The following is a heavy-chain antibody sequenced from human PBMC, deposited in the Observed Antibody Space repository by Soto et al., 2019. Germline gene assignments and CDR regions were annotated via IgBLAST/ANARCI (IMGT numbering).Heavy chain of an antibody. CDR2: ISAGSSSI. J-gene: IGHJ4*02. V-gene: IGHV3-48*01. CDR1: GFTFSTYS. D-gene: IGHD1-1*01. Sequence: EVQLAESGGDWVRPGGSLRLSCAASGFTFSTYSMNWVRQTPGKGLEWVSYISAGSSSIYYADSLKGRFTISRDKAKNPLYLQKNSLRGQDKAKYYLARDTLDQPWTFDSWGQGTLVTVSS. CDR3: ARDTLDQPWTFDS.